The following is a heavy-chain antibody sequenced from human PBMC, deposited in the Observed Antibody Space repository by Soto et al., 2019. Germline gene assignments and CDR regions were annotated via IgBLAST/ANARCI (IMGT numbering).Heavy chain of an antibody. CDR2: INPSGGST. CDR3: ARDRRAPPQHIVVVTAIRVYGMDV. V-gene: IGHV1-46*03. D-gene: IGHD2-21*02. Sequence: GASVKVSCKASGYTFTSYYMHWVRQAPGQGLEWMGIINPSGGSTSYAQKFQGRVTMTRDTSTSTVYMELSSLRSEDTAVYYCARDRRAPPQHIVVVTAIRVYGMDVWGQGTTVTVSS. J-gene: IGHJ6*02. CDR1: GYTFTSYY.